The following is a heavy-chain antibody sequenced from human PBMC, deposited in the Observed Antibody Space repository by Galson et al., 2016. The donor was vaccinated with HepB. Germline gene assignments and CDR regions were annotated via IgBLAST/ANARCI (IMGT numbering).Heavy chain of an antibody. V-gene: IGHV3-15*05. CDR1: GLTFINVW. Sequence: SLRLSCATSGLTFINVWMNWVRQAPGKGLEWVGRIKSQREGGTTIYSSPVKGRFNISRDDSKSILYLHMSNLKIEDTDIYYCTTRGYYYGMGVWGQGTTVTVSS. J-gene: IGHJ6*02. CDR3: TTRGYYYGMGV. CDR2: IKSQREGGTT.